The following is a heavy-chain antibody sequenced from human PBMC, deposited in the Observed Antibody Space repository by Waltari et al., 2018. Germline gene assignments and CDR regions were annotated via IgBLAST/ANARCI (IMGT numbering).Heavy chain of an antibody. CDR3: ARGRAAPAFDY. CDR1: GYTSTSYY. J-gene: IGHJ4*02. Sequence: QVQLVQSGAEVKKPGASGRVSCKASGYTSTSYYLHWMRQAPGQGLEWMGIINPSGGSTSYAQKFQGRVTMTRDTSTSTVYMELSSLRSEDTAVYYCARGRAAPAFDYWGQGTLVTVSS. D-gene: IGHD2-15*01. CDR2: INPSGGST. V-gene: IGHV1-46*03.